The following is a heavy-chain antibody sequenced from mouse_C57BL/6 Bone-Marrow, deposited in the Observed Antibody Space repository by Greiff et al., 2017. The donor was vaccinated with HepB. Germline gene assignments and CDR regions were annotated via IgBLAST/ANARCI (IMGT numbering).Heavy chain of an antibody. V-gene: IGHV1-63*01. CDR1: GYTFTNYW. D-gene: IGHD2-4*01. CDR2: IYPGGGYT. CDR3: ARSRYYDYDEDWYFDV. Sequence: VMLVESGAELVRPGTSVKMSCKASGYTFTNYWIGWAKQRPGHGLEWIGDIYPGGGYTNYNEKFKGKATLTADKSSSTAYMQFSSLTSEDSAIYYCARSRYYDYDEDWYFDVWGTGTTVTVSS. J-gene: IGHJ1*03.